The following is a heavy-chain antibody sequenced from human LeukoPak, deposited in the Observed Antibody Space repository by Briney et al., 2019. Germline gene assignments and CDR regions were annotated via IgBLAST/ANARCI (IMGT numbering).Heavy chain of an antibody. CDR3: ARAQYDFSYYYFDY. CDR1: GFTFSDYY. CDR2: ISSSGSTI. Sequence: GGSLRLSCAASGFTFSDYYMSWIRQAPGKGLEWVSYISSSGSTIYCADSVKGRFTISRDNAKNSLYLQMNSLRAEDTAVYYCARAQYDFSYYYFDYWGQGTLVTVSS. V-gene: IGHV3-11*04. J-gene: IGHJ4*02. D-gene: IGHD3-3*01.